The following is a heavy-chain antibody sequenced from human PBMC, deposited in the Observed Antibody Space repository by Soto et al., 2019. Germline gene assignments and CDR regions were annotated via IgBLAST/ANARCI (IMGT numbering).Heavy chain of an antibody. Sequence: QVQLVQSGAEVRKPGSSVTVSCKASGGTFSNYAISWVRQAPGQGLEWMGGIIPIVGTGSYAQKFQGRVTITADKPTTTAYMERSTLRFEDTAVYYCARVVILVPTASTNYGYHVDVWGPGTTVTVSS. CDR1: GGTFSNYA. V-gene: IGHV1-69*06. CDR2: IIPIVGTG. J-gene: IGHJ6*02. CDR3: ARVVILVPTASTNYGYHVDV. D-gene: IGHD2-2*01.